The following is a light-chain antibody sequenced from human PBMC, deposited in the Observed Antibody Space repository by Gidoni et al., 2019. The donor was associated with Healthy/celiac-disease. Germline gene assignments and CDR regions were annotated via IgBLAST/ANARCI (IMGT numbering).Light chain of an antibody. CDR1: SSDVGGYNY. Sequence: QSALTQPASVSASPGQSITISCTGTSSDVGGYNYVSWYQQHPGKAPKLMIYDVSNLPSGVSNRFSGSKSGNTASLTISGLQAEDEADYYCSSYTSSSTRVFGTGTKVTVL. CDR2: DVS. J-gene: IGLJ1*01. V-gene: IGLV2-14*01. CDR3: SSYTSSSTRV.